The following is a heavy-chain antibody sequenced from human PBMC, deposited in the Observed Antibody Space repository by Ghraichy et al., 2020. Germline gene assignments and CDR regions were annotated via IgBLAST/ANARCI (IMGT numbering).Heavy chain of an antibody. J-gene: IGHJ5*01. CDR3: SVYDYAWGGSFYLNDS. CDR1: GFTVNNAW. Sequence: ETLSLTCAASGFTVNNAWMTWVRQAPGKWLEWVGRIKSKTDGETTDYAASVQGRFIISRDASNNTLYLQIDSLKNEETAMYYCSVYDYAWGGSFYLNDSWGQGTLITVSS. V-gene: IGHV3-15*01. CDR2: IKSKTDGETT. D-gene: IGHD3-16*01.